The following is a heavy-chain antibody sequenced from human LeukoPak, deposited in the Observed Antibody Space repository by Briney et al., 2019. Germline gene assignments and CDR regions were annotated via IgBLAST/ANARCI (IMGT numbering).Heavy chain of an antibody. CDR1: GYTFTSYG. CDR3: ARVEIAMSKSVY. CDR2: INAYNGNS. D-gene: IGHD5-18*01. Sequence: ASVKVSCKASGYTFTSYGISWVRQAPGQGLEWKGWINAYNGNSNYAQNFQGRVTMTTDTSTSTAYMEMRSLISDDTAVYYCARVEIAMSKSVYWGQGTLVAVSS. V-gene: IGHV1-18*01. J-gene: IGHJ4*02.